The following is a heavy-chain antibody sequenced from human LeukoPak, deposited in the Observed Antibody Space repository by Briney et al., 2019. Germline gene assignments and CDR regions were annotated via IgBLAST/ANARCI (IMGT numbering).Heavy chain of an antibody. Sequence: VQPGGSLRLSCAASGFTFSSYWMHWVRRAPGKGLVWVSRINTDGSSTSYADSVKGRFTISRDNAKNTLYLQMNSLRAEDTAVYYCAKVYCSGGSCHYFMDVWGKGTTVTVSS. CDR3: AKVYCSGGSCHYFMDV. V-gene: IGHV3-74*01. CDR2: INTDGSST. D-gene: IGHD2-15*01. J-gene: IGHJ6*03. CDR1: GFTFSSYW.